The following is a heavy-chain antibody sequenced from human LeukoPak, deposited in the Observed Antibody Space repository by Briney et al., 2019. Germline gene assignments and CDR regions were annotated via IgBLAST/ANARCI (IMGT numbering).Heavy chain of an antibody. Sequence: SETLSLTCTVSGDSTGSHYWGWIRQPPGKGLEWIGYIFYVGSTNYNPSLKSRVTISVDTSKNQFSLKLNSVTAADTAVYYCARDYYDSRGGAFDIWGQGTMVTVSS. CDR1: GDSTGSHY. CDR3: ARDYYDSRGGAFDI. D-gene: IGHD3-22*01. V-gene: IGHV4-59*11. CDR2: IFYVGST. J-gene: IGHJ3*02.